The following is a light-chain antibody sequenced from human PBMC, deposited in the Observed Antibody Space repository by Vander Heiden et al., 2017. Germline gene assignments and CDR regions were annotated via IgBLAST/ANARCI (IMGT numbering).Light chain of an antibody. J-gene: IGLJ3*02. Sequence: QSALTQPASVSGSPGQVITISCTGTRVDVGGYNRVSWYQHHPGKAPELMISEVSKRPSGVSNRFSGSKSGNTASLTISGLQAEDEADYYCCSYAGSSTLVFGGGTKLTVL. V-gene: IGLV2-23*02. CDR3: CSYAGSSTLV. CDR1: RVDVGGYNR. CDR2: EVS.